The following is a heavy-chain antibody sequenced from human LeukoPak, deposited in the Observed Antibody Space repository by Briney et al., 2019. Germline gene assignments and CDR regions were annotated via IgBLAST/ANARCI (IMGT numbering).Heavy chain of an antibody. D-gene: IGHD2-2*01. CDR3: ATHCSGTTCHRDY. CDR2: IQSDGSYK. J-gene: IGHJ4*02. V-gene: IGHV3-30*02. CDR1: GFTFRSSA. Sequence: GGSLRLSCAASGFTFRSSAMHWVRQAPGKGLECVAFIQSDGSYKHYSDSVKGRFTISRDNSKNTLYLEMNSLRVVDTGVYYCATHCSGTTCHRDYWGQGTLVTVSS.